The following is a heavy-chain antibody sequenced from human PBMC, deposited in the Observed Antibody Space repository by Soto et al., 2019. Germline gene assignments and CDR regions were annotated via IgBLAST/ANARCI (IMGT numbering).Heavy chain of an antibody. Sequence: GGSLRLSCEASGFTFSGYWMSWVRQAPGKGLEWVADIKHDGSVKFYVDSVKGRFTISRGNAKKLLYLQMSGLRAEDTALYYCARAPYINAWYRFDLWGQGTLVTVS. CDR2: IKHDGSVK. V-gene: IGHV3-7*03. D-gene: IGHD6-13*01. J-gene: IGHJ4*02. CDR1: GFTFSGYW. CDR3: ARAPYINAWYRFDL.